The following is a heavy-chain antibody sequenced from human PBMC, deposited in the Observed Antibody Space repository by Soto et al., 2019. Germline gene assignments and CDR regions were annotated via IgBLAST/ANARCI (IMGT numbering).Heavy chain of an antibody. CDR1: GYPFAAYY. V-gene: IGHV1-2*02. D-gene: IGHD3-16*01. CDR2: IFPNSVGST. CDR3: AKDEGGIFDS. J-gene: IGHJ4*01. Sequence: ASVKVSCKTSGYPFAAYYLHWVRQAPGQGLEWMGFIFPNSVGSTTSAPQFEGRVTMTRDSXISTAYLELSGLTSEDTGVYYCAKDEGGIFDSWGQGTMVTVSS.